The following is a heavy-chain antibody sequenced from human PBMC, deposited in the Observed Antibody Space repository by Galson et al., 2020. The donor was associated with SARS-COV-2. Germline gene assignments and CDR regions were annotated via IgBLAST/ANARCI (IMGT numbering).Heavy chain of an antibody. CDR1: GFTFSSYG. D-gene: IGHD3-9*01. CDR3: ARPLTGYYTADY. J-gene: IGHJ4*02. V-gene: IGHV3-30*03. CDR2: ISYDGSNK. Sequence: QAGESLKISCAASGFTFSSYGMHWVRQAPGKGLEWVAVISYDGSNKYYADSVKGRFTISRDNSKNTLYLQMNSLRAEDTAVYYCARPLTGYYTADYWGQGTLVTVSS.